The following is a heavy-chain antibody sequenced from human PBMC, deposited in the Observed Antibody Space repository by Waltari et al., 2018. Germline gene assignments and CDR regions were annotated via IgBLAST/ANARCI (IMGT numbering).Heavy chain of an antibody. CDR3: ARSIWWELDY. V-gene: IGHV4-59*08. J-gene: IGHJ4*02. CDR2: IYYSGST. Sequence: QVQLQESGPGLVKPSETLSLTCTVSGGSISSYYWSWIRQPPGKGLEWIGYIYYSGSTNYNPSLKSRVTISVDTSKNQFSLKLSSVTAADTAVYYCARSIWWELDYWGQGTLVTVSS. D-gene: IGHD1-26*01. CDR1: GGSISSYY.